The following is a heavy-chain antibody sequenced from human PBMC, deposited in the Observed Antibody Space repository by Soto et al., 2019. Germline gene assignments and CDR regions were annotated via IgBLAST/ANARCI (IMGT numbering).Heavy chain of an antibody. CDR3: ARAKEMATIFDY. J-gene: IGHJ4*02. V-gene: IGHV4-59*01. D-gene: IGHD5-12*01. Sequence: SETLSLTCTVSGGSISSYYWSWIRQPPGKGLEWIGYTYYSGSTNYNPSLKSRVTITVDTSKNQFSLKLSSVTAADTAVYYCARAKEMATIFDYWGQGTLVTVSS. CDR2: TYYSGST. CDR1: GGSISSYY.